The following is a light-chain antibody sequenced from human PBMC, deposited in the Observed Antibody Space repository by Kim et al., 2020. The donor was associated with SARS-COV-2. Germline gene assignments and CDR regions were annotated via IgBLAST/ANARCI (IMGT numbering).Light chain of an antibody. J-gene: IGLJ1*01. V-gene: IGLV2-14*04. CDR3: SSYTSSSTF. CDR1: SSDVAGYNY. Sequence: PGPSITISCTGTSSDVAGYNYVSSYQQHPGKAPKLVIYDVSKRPSGVSNRFSGSKSGNTASLTISGLQAEDEADYYCSSYTSSSTFFGTGTQVTVL. CDR2: DVS.